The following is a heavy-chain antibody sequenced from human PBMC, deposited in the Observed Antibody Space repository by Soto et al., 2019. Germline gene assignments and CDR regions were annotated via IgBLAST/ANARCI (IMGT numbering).Heavy chain of an antibody. CDR3: ARVFSDSSSFFDP. CDR1: GGSISSGGYY. V-gene: IGHV4-31*03. Sequence: SETLSLTCTVSGGSISSGGYYWSWIRQHPGKGLEWIGYIYYSGSTYYNPSLKSRVTISVDTSKNQLSLKLSSVTAADTAVYYCARVFSDSSSFFDPWGQGTLVTVSS. CDR2: IYYSGST. J-gene: IGHJ5*02. D-gene: IGHD6-19*01.